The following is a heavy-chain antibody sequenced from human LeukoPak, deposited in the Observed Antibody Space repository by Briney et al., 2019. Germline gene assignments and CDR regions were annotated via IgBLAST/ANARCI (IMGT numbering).Heavy chain of an antibody. Sequence: SETLSLTCTVSGGSISSGDYYWSWIRQPPGKGLEWIGYIYYSGSTYYNPSLKSRVTISVDTSKNQFSLKLSSVTAADTAVYYCASRTRSIAAPFDYWGQGTLVTVSS. CDR1: GGSISSGDYY. CDR3: ASRTRSIAAPFDY. J-gene: IGHJ4*02. V-gene: IGHV4-30-4*08. D-gene: IGHD6-6*01. CDR2: IYYSGST.